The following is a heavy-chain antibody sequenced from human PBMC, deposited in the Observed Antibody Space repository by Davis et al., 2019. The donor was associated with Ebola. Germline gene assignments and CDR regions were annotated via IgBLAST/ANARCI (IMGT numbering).Heavy chain of an antibody. CDR3: AKGGDRIAGSNYYFDY. J-gene: IGHJ4*02. Sequence: PGGSLRLSCAASGFTFSSYAMSWVRQAPGKGLEWVSAISGSGGSTYYADSVKGRFTISRDNSKNTLYLQMNSLRAEDTAVYYCAKGGDRIAGSNYYFDYWGQGTLVTVSS. CDR2: ISGSGGST. D-gene: IGHD4-11*01. V-gene: IGHV3-23*01. CDR1: GFTFSSYA.